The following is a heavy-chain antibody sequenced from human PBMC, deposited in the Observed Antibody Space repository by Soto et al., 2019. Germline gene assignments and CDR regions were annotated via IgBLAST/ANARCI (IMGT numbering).Heavy chain of an antibody. CDR2: IYYSGST. CDR1: GGSFSSYY. V-gene: IGHV4-59*01. J-gene: IGHJ3*02. Sequence: SETLSLTCAVSGGSFSSYYWTWIRQPPGKGLEWIGYIYYSGSTNYNPSLKSRVTISVDTSKNQFSLKLSSVTAADTAVYYCARDRAARANDAFDIWGQGTMVTVSS. D-gene: IGHD6-6*01. CDR3: ARDRAARANDAFDI.